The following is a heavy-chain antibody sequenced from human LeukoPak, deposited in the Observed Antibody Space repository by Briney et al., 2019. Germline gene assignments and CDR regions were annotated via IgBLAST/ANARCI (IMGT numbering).Heavy chain of an antibody. CDR1: GFTFSDYY. D-gene: IGHD3-10*01. J-gene: IGHJ4*02. CDR3: ARAALLFYGSGSYGDYFDY. V-gene: IGHV3-11*01. CDR2: ISSSGSTI. Sequence: GGSRRLSCAASGFTFSDYYMSWIRQAPGKGLEWVSYISSSGSTIYYADSVKGRFTISRDNAKNSLYLQMNSLRAEDTAVYYCARAALLFYGSGSYGDYFDYWGQGTLVTVSS.